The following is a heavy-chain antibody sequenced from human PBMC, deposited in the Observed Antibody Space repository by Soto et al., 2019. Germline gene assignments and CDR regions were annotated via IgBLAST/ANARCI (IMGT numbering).Heavy chain of an antibody. V-gene: IGHV3-30-3*01. J-gene: IGHJ4*02. CDR1: GSTFSTYA. CDR3: ARDQGRSITCQLDY. Sequence: GGSLRLSCAVSGSTFSTYAMHWVRQAPGKGLEWVAVISYDGSNTYYADSVKGRFTISRDNMLYLQMNSLRAEDTAVYYCARDQGRSITCQLDYWGQGTLVTVSS. D-gene: IGHD2-2*01. CDR2: ISYDGSNT.